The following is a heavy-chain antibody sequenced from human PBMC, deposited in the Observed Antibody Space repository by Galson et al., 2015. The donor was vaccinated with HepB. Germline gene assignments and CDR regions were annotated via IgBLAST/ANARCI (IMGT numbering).Heavy chain of an antibody. CDR1: GSSFTGYY. Sequence: SVKVSCKASGSSFTGYYMHWVRQAPGQGLEWMGWINPNSGGTNYAQKFQGRVTMTRDTSISTAYMELSRLRSGDTAMYYCARSRGGWGSGNWFDPWGQGTLVTVSS. CDR2: INPNSGGT. V-gene: IGHV1-2*02. D-gene: IGHD7-27*01. CDR3: ARSRGGWGSGNWFDP. J-gene: IGHJ5*02.